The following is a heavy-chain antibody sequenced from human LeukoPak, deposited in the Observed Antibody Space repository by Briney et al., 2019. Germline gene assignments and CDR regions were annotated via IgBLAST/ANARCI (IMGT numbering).Heavy chain of an antibody. D-gene: IGHD3-22*01. CDR2: IWYDGSNK. CDR3: AKDSSGYYKGVIGY. J-gene: IGHJ4*02. CDR1: GFTFSSYG. Sequence: QSGGSLRLSCAASGFTFSSYGMHWVRQAPGKGLEWVAVIWYDGSNKYYADSVKGRFTISRDNSKNMLYLQMNSLRAEDTAVYYCAKDSSGYYKGVIGYWGQGTLVTVSS. V-gene: IGHV3-33*06.